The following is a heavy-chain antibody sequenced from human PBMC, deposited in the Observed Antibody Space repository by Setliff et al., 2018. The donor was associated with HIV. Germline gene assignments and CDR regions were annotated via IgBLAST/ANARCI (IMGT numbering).Heavy chain of an antibody. CDR2: VYYTGST. CDR1: DGGFIGTYY. CDR3: ARGRVTLNGVAAGHHYMDV. J-gene: IGHJ6*03. Sequence: SETLSLTCVGPDGGFIGTYYWSWIRQSPGKGLEWIGSVYYTGSTNYNPSLESRVTMSVDTSKNQFSLRLMSLTAADTAIYYCARGRVTLNGVAAGHHYMDVWGKGNTVTVSS. D-gene: IGHD3-3*01. V-gene: IGHV4-59*13.